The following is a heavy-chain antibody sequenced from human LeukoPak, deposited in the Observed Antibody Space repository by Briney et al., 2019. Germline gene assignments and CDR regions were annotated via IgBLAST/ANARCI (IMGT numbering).Heavy chain of an antibody. J-gene: IGHJ4*02. D-gene: IGHD4-17*01. CDR2: ISGSGSTI. CDR1: GFTFSDYY. Sequence: PGGSLRLSCAASGFTFSDYYMSWIRQAPGKGLEWVSYISGSGSTIYYADSVKGRSTISRDNAKNSLYPQMNSLRAEDTAVYYCARDLDYGVYADYWGQGTLVTVSS. V-gene: IGHV3-11*01. CDR3: ARDLDYGVYADY.